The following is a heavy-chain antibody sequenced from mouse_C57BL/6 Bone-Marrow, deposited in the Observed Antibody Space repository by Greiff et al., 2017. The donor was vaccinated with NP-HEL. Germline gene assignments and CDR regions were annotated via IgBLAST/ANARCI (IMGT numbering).Heavy chain of an antibody. D-gene: IGHD2-2*01. CDR3: ISYGYYCDY. CDR2: IDPENGDT. CDR1: GFNIKDDY. J-gene: IGHJ2*01. Sequence: VQLQQSGAELVRPGASVKLSCTASGFNIKDDYMHWVKQRPEQGLEWIGWIDPENGDTEYASKFQGKATITADTSSNTAYLQLSSLTSEDTAVYYCISYGYYCDYWGQGTTLTVSS. V-gene: IGHV14-4*01.